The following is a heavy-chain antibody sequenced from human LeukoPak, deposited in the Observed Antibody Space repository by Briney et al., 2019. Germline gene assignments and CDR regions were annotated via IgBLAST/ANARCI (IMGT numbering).Heavy chain of an antibody. CDR1: GFTFSNAW. D-gene: IGHD3-22*01. J-gene: IGHJ3*02. V-gene: IGHV3-15*01. Sequence: GGSLRLSCAASGFTFSNAWMSWVRQAPGKGLEWVGRIKSKTDGGTTDYAAPVKGRFTISRDDSKNTLYLQMNSLKTEDTAVYYCTTGLNYYDSSGPWAFDIWGQGTMVTVSS. CDR2: IKSKTDGGTT. CDR3: TTGLNYYDSSGPWAFDI.